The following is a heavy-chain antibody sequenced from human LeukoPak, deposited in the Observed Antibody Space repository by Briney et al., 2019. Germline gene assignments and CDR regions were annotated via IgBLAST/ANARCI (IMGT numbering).Heavy chain of an antibody. CDR1: GFRFSGHY. CDR3: AREARATPDF. CDR2: ITNSGDFV. V-gene: IGHV3-11*01. Sequence: GGSLRLSCAASGFRFSGHYMSWIRQAPGKGLEWISYITNSGDFVNYADSVKGRFTISRDNAKNSLYLQMNSLRAEDTAVYYCAREARATPDFWGEGTVVTVSS. J-gene: IGHJ4*02. D-gene: IGHD1-26*01.